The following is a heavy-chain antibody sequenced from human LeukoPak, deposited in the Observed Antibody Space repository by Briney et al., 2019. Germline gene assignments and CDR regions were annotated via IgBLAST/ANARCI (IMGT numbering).Heavy chain of an antibody. V-gene: IGHV3-66*04. CDR2: IYSGGST. D-gene: IGHD4/OR15-4a*01. CDR1: GFTVSSNY. J-gene: IGHJ4*02. Sequence: GGSLRLSCAASGFTVSSNYMSWVRQAPGKGLEWVSVIYSGGSTYYADAVKGRFTISRDNSKNTLYLQMNSLRAEDTAVYYCARRAGAYSHPYDYWGQGTLVTVSS. CDR3: ARRAGAYSHPYDY.